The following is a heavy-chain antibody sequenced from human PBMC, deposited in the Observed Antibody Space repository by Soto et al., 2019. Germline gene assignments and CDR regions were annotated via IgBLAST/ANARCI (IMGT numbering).Heavy chain of an antibody. CDR1: GFTVSNNY. V-gene: IGHV3-53*01. J-gene: IGHJ6*02. CDR2: IYSGGDT. CDR3: ARDLLGRPYYYGLDV. Sequence: LRLSCSASGFTVSNNYMTWVRQAPGKGLEWVSVIYSGGDTYYADSVEGRFTISRDNSKNTVYLQMNSLRADDTAVYYCARDLLGRPYYYGLDVWGQGTTVTVSS. D-gene: IGHD1-26*01.